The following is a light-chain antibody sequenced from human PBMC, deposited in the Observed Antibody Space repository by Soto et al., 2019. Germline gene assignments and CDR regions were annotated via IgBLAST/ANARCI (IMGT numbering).Light chain of an antibody. CDR3: SSYTGGNPSYV. CDR1: ISDVGGYNY. J-gene: IGLJ1*01. CDR2: EVS. V-gene: IGLV2-14*01. Sequence: QSALTQPASVSGSPGQSITISCTGTISDVGGYNYVSWYQQHPGKAPKLMIYEVSNRPSGVSNRFSGSKSGNTASLTISGLQAEDEADYYCSSYTGGNPSYVFGTGTQLTVL.